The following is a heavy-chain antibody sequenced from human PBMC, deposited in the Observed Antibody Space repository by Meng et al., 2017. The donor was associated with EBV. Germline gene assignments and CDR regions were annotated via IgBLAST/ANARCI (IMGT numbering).Heavy chain of an antibody. D-gene: IGHD3-10*01. CDR2: FLPRLGAP. Sequence: QVELVQAWAGVTKPGASVTVSCKASGGPFRYYAISWVRQAPGQGLEWLGGFLPRLGAPNYAQKFHGRVKITADESTSTHYMDLSSLRSEDTAIYYCASESGRGYTPDYWGQGTLVTVSS. CDR1: GGPFRYYA. J-gene: IGHJ4*02. V-gene: IGHV1-69*01. CDR3: ASESGRGYTPDY.